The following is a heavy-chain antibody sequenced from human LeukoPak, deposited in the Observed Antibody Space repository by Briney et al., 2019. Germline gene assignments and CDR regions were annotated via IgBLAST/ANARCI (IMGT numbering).Heavy chain of an antibody. Sequence: GASVKVSCKASGYTFTGYYMHWVRQAPGQGLEWMGGIIPIFGTANYAQKFQGRVTITADESTSTAYMELSSLRSEDTAVYYCARDFDYWGQGTLVTVSS. V-gene: IGHV1-69*13. CDR2: IIPIFGTA. CDR3: ARDFDY. CDR1: GYTFTGYY. J-gene: IGHJ4*02.